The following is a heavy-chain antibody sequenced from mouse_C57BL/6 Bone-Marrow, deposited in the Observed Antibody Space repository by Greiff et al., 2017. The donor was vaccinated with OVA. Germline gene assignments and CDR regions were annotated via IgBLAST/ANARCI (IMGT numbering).Heavy chain of an antibody. D-gene: IGHD2-5*01. CDR2: ISYDGSN. CDR3: ARDYSNYGWYFDV. CDR1: GYSITSGYY. Sequence: DVHLVESGPGLVKPSQSLSLTCSVTGYSITSGYYWNWIRQFPGNKLEWMGYISYDGSNNYNPSLKNRISITRDTSKNQFFLKLNSVTTEDTATYYCARDYSNYGWYFDVWGTGTTVTVSS. J-gene: IGHJ1*03. V-gene: IGHV3-6*01.